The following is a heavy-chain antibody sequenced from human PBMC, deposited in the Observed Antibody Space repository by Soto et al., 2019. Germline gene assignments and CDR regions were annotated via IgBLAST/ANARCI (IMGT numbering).Heavy chain of an antibody. J-gene: IGHJ4*02. CDR1: GGTFSSYT. Sequence: QVQLVQSGAEVKKPGSSVKVSCKASGGTFSSYTISWVRQAPGQGLEWMGRIIPILGIANYAQKFQGRVTITADKSTSTAYMELSSLRSEDTAVYYCARAAHLIYDYIWGSRGSFFDYWGQGTLVTVSS. CDR3: ARAAHLIYDYIWGSRGSFFDY. V-gene: IGHV1-69*02. D-gene: IGHD3-16*01. CDR2: IIPILGIA.